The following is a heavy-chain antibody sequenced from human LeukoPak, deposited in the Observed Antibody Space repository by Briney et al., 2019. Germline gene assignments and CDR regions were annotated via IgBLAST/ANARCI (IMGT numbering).Heavy chain of an antibody. D-gene: IGHD3-10*01. Sequence: GSLRLSCAASGFTFSSYAMHWVRQAPGKGLEGVAVISYDGSKKYYADSVKGRFTISRDNSKNTLYLQMNSLRAEDTAVYYCARAWVVRGTVDYWGQGTLVTVSS. V-gene: IGHV3-30*04. CDR2: ISYDGSKK. J-gene: IGHJ4*02. CDR1: GFTFSSYA. CDR3: ARAWVVRGTVDY.